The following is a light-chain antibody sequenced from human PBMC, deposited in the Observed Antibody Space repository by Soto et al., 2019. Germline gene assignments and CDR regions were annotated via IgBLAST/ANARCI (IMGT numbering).Light chain of an antibody. CDR2: YAS. Sequence: EVVMTQSPATLSVSPGERATISCRASQSVHSNLAWYQQKPGQAPSLLISYASTRATGIPARFSGSGSGTEFTLTISSLQSEDFGVYYCQHYSNWPPTFGPGTKVEIK. CDR3: QHYSNWPPT. CDR1: QSVHSN. J-gene: IGKJ3*01. V-gene: IGKV3-15*01.